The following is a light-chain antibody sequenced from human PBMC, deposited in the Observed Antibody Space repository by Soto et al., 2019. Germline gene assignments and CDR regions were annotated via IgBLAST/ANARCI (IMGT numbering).Light chain of an antibody. J-gene: IGLJ3*02. CDR3: SSFTTSSPWV. CDR1: SIDVGSYKR. V-gene: IGLV2-18*02. CDR2: EVT. Sequence: QSALTQPPSVSGSPGQSVTISCTGSSIDVGSYKRVSWYQQPPGTAPKLIIYEVTNRPSGVPARFSGSKSGNTASLTISGLQAEDGADYYCSSFTTSSPWVFGGGTEVTVL.